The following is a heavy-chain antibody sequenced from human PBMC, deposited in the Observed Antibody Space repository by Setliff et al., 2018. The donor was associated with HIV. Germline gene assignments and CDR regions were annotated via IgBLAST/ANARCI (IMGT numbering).Heavy chain of an antibody. J-gene: IGHJ4*02. CDR3: ARTSVITLALDY. Sequence: SETLSLTCTVSGGSISGSSYYWGWIRQPPGKGLEWIGSIYYSGSTSYTPSLKSRVTISVDTSKNQFSLKLSSVTAADTAVFYCARTSVITLALDYWGQGTLVTVSS. D-gene: IGHD3-16*01. CDR1: GGSISGSSYY. V-gene: IGHV4-39*01. CDR2: IYYSGST.